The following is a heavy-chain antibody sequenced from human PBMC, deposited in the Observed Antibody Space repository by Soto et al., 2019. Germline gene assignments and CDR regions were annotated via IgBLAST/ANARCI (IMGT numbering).Heavy chain of an antibody. Sequence: EVQLVESGGGLVQPGGSLRLSCAASGFTFSSYWMSWVRQAPGKGLEWVANIKQDGSEKYYVDSVKGRFTISRDNAKNSLYLQMNSLGAEDTAVYYCASGLSSGSYRYYYYGMDVWGQGTTVTVSS. D-gene: IGHD1-26*01. V-gene: IGHV3-7*05. CDR3: ASGLSSGSYRYYYYGMDV. J-gene: IGHJ6*02. CDR1: GFTFSSYW. CDR2: IKQDGSEK.